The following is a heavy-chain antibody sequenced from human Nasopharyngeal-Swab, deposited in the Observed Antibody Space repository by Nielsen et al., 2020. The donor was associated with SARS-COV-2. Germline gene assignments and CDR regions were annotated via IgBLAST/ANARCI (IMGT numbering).Heavy chain of an antibody. CDR1: GFTVSSNY. J-gene: IGHJ4*02. D-gene: IGHD2-21*02. V-gene: IGHV3-48*02. Sequence: GESLKISCAASGFTVSSNYMSWVRQAPGKGLEWVSYISSSSSTIYYADSVKGRFTISRDNAKNSLYLQMNSLRDEDTAVYYCARDRAPYCGGDCYSLNYWGQGTLVTVSS. CDR3: ARDRAPYCGGDCYSLNY. CDR2: ISSSSSTI.